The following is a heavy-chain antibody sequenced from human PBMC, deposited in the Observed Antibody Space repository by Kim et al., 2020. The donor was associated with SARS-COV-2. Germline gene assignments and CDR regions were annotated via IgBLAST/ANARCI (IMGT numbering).Heavy chain of an antibody. Sequence: ASVKVSCKASGYTFTSYYMHWVRQAPGQGLEWMGIINPSGGSTSYAQKFQGRVTMTRDTSTSTVYMELSSLRSEDTAVYYCARDLTPHARPYYYGMDVWGQGTTVTVSS. J-gene: IGHJ6*02. D-gene: IGHD6-6*01. CDR1: GYTFTSYY. CDR3: ARDLTPHARPYYYGMDV. V-gene: IGHV1-46*01. CDR2: INPSGGST.